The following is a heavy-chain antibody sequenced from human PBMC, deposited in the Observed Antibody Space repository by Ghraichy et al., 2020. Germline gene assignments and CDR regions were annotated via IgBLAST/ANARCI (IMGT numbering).Heavy chain of an antibody. CDR3: ARDKGGFTSGIDY. J-gene: IGHJ4*02. Sequence: SETLSLTCAISGDSVSSNTAAWMWIRQSPSRGLEWLGRTYYRSKWYNDYAVSVRSRITINPDTSKNQFSLQLNSVTPEDTAVYYCARDKGGFTSGIDYWGQGTLVTVSS. D-gene: IGHD5-18*01. V-gene: IGHV6-1*01. CDR2: TYYRSKWYN. CDR1: GDSVSSNTAA.